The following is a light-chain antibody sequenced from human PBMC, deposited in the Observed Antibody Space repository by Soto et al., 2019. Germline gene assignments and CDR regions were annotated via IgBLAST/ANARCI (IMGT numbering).Light chain of an antibody. CDR2: DAS. CDR1: QSVSGC. CDR3: KQSGNSIT. V-gene: IGKV3-11*01. Sequence: DIVLTQSPATMSLSPGERVTLSCRASQSVSGCLAWYQQKLGQDPRLLIYDASTRATGIPDRFSGSGSETDFTLTITRLEPEDFAVYYCKQSGNSITVGNGTRLEIK. J-gene: IGKJ5*01.